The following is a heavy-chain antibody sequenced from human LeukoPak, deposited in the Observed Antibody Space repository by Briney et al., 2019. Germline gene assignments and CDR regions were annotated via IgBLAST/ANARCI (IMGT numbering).Heavy chain of an antibody. D-gene: IGHD3-22*01. V-gene: IGHV1-18*01. Sequence: ASVKLSFKSAGSTFTSNGISWVRQAPGQGLEWMGWISAYNGNTNDAQKLQGRVTMTTDPSTSTAYMELRSLRSDDTAVYYCARDPHYDSSGYYYVVRYFVYWGQGTLVTVSS. CDR3: ARDPHYDSSGYYYVVRYFVY. J-gene: IGHJ4*02. CDR2: ISAYNGNT. CDR1: GSTFTSNG.